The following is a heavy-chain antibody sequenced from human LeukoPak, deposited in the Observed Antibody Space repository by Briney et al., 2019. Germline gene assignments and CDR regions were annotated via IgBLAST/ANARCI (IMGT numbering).Heavy chain of an antibody. CDR1: GGSISSYY. J-gene: IGHJ5*02. D-gene: IGHD6-19*01. CDR3: ARSQWLAGGHWFDP. V-gene: IGHV4-59*01. Sequence: SETLSLTRTVSGGSISSYYWSWIRQPPGKGLEWIGYIYYSGSTNYNPSLKSRVTISVDTSKNQFSLKLSSVTAADTAVYYCARSQWLAGGHWFDPWGQGTLVTVSS. CDR2: IYYSGST.